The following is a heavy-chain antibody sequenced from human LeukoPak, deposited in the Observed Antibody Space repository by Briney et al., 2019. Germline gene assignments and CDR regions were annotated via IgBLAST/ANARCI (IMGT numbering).Heavy chain of an antibody. CDR2: ISYSGGT. Sequence: SETLSLTCTVSGGSISSSIYSWGWIRQPPGKGLEWIGIISYSGGTHYNPSLKSRVYISVDTSKNEFSLKLSSVTAAYTVWYFCARQSGLGVISPYSEYWGQGILVTVSS. J-gene: IGHJ4*02. CDR1: GGSISSSIYS. CDR3: ARQSGLGVISPYSEY. D-gene: IGHD2-21*01. V-gene: IGHV4-39*01.